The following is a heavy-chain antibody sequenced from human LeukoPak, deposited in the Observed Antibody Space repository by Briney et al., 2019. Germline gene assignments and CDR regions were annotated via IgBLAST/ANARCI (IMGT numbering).Heavy chain of an antibody. CDR3: ARESGAGGYFSYYDVDV. CDR1: GFTFSSYS. CDR2: ISSSSGFI. V-gene: IGHV3-21*01. Sequence: GGSLRLSCAASGFTFSSYSMSWVRQAPGKGLEWVASISSSSGFIYYADSVKGRFTISRHNPKNSLYLQMNSLRAEDTAGYYWARESGAGGYFSYYDVDVWGKGTTVTVSS. J-gene: IGHJ6*03. D-gene: IGHD7-27*01.